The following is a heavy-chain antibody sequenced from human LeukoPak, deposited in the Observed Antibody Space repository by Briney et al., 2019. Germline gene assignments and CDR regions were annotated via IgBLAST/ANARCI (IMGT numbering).Heavy chain of an antibody. CDR1: GYTFTGYY. D-gene: IGHD2-2*01. V-gene: IGHV1-2*02. CDR3: ARADCSSTSCSRAFQH. CDR2: INPNSGGT. Sequence: ASVKVSCKASGYTFTGYYMHWVRQAPGQGLEWMGWINPNSGGTNYAQKFQGRVTMTRDTSISTAYMELSRLRSDDTAVYYCARADCSSTSCSRAFQHWGQGTLVTVSS. J-gene: IGHJ1*01.